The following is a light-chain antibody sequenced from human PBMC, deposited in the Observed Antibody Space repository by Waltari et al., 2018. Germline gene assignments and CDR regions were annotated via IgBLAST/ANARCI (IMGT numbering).Light chain of an antibody. CDR3: SSYAGSNTWV. V-gene: IGLV2-8*01. J-gene: IGLJ3*02. CDR1: SSDVGGYHY. Sequence: QSALTQPPSASGSPGQSVTISCTGTSSDVGGYHYVSWYQHHPGKAPKFMIYEVRKRPSGVADRFSGSKSGNTASLTVSGLQAEDEADYYCSSYAGSNTWVFGGGTKLTVL. CDR2: EVR.